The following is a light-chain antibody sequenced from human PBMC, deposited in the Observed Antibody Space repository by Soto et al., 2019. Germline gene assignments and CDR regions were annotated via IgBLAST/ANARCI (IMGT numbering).Light chain of an antibody. CDR1: SSDVGGHNY. J-gene: IGLJ2*01. Sequence: QSALTQPASVSGSPGQSITISCTGTSSDVGGHNYVSWYQQHPGTAPKLMIYEVTNRPSGVSNRFSGSKSGNTASLTISGLQAEYEADYYCSSYTSSTTLDVVFGGGTKVTVL. V-gene: IGLV2-14*01. CDR3: SSYTSSTTLDVV. CDR2: EVT.